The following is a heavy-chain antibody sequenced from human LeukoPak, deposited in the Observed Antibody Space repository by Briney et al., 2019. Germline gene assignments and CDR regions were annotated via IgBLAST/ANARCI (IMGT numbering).Heavy chain of an antibody. Sequence: VASVKVSCTASGGTFSSYAISWVRQAPGQGLEWMGGIIPIFGTANYAQKFQGRVTITADESTSTAYMELSSLRSEDTAVYYCARDYGYYDSSYGYFDYWGQGTLVTVSS. V-gene: IGHV1-69*13. CDR1: GGTFSSYA. CDR3: ARDYGYYDSSYGYFDY. J-gene: IGHJ4*02. CDR2: IIPIFGTA. D-gene: IGHD3-22*01.